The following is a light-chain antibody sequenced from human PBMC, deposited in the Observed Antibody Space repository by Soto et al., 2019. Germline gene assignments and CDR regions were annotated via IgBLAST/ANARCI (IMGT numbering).Light chain of an antibody. V-gene: IGLV2-14*01. CDR3: ISYASINTYV. CDR1: SSDVGGYDY. J-gene: IGLJ1*01. Sequence: QSALTQPASVSGSPGQSITISCTGTSSDVGGYDYVSWYQQHPGEAPKLMIYDVTNRPSGVSNRFSGSKSGNTVSLTISGLQAEDEADYYCISYASINTYVFGTGTKVTVL. CDR2: DVT.